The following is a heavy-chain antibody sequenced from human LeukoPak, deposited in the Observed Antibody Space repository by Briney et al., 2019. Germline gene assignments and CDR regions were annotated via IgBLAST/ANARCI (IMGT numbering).Heavy chain of an antibody. CDR1: GFTFSSYA. J-gene: IGHJ4*02. CDR3: TTGGLLWFGELRYYFDY. Sequence: PGGSLRLSCAASGFTFSSYAMHWVRQAPGKGLEWVAVISYDGSNKYYADSVKGRFTISRDNSKNTLYLQMNSLRAEDTAVYYCTTGGLLWFGELRYYFDYWGQGTLVTVSS. CDR2: ISYDGSNK. V-gene: IGHV3-30*04. D-gene: IGHD3-10*01.